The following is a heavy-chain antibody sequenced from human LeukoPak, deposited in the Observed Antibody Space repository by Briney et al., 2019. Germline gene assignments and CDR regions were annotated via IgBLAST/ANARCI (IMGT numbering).Heavy chain of an antibody. CDR1: GGTFSSYA. CDR2: IIPIFGTA. J-gene: IGHJ4*02. Sequence: ASVKVSCKASGGTFSSYAISWVRQAPGQGLEWMGGIIPIFGTANYAQKFQGRVTITADESTSTAYMELSSLRSEDTAVYYCARDPRDGYNPPFDYWGQGTLVTVSS. D-gene: IGHD5-24*01. CDR3: ARDPRDGYNPPFDY. V-gene: IGHV1-69*13.